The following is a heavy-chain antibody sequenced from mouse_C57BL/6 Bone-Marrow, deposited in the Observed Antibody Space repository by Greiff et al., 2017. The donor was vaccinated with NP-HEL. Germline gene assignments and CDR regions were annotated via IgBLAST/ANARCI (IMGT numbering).Heavy chain of an antibody. CDR2: INSDGGST. J-gene: IGHJ1*03. CDR1: EYEFPSHD. Sequence: EVKLVESGGGLVQPGESLKLSCESNEYEFPSHDMSWVRKTPEKRLELVAAINSDGGSTYYPDTMERRFIISRDNTNKTLYLQMSSLRSEDTALYYSERHPRGYWYYDVWGTGTTVTVSS. V-gene: IGHV5-2*01. CDR3: ERHPRGYWYYDV.